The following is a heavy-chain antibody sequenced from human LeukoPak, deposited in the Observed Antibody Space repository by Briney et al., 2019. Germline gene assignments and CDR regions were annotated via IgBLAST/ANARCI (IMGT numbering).Heavy chain of an antibody. D-gene: IGHD3-10*01. CDR3: ARARGTGYFDY. Sequence: PGGSLRLSCAASGFTFSSYDMYWVRQPTGKGLEWVSAIGSAGDPYYPGSVRGRFTISRENAKNSLYLQMNSLRAGDTAVYYCARARGTGYFDYWGQGNLVTVSS. CDR1: GFTFSSYD. V-gene: IGHV3-13*05. CDR2: IGSAGDP. J-gene: IGHJ4*02.